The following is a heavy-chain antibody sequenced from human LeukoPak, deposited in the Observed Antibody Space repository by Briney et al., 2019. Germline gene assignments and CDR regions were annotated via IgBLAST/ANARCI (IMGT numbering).Heavy chain of an antibody. D-gene: IGHD2-21*01. CDR2: INSDGSST. CDR3: ARAFCGGDCYKNPYYFDY. V-gene: IGHV3-74*01. CDR1: GFTFSSYW. Sequence: GGSLRLSCAASGFTFSSYWMHWVRQAPGKGLVWVSRINSDGSSTSYADSVKGRFTISRDNAKNTLYLQMNSLRAEDTAVYYCARAFCGGDCYKNPYYFDYWGQGTLVTVSS. J-gene: IGHJ4*02.